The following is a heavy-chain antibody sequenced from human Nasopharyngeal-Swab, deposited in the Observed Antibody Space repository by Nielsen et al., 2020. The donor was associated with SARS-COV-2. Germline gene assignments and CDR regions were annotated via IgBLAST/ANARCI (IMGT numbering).Heavy chain of an antibody. J-gene: IGHJ6*03. V-gene: IGHV1-69*13. CDR3: ARGVVVVPAAITYYYYYYMDV. D-gene: IGHD2-2*01. CDR2: IIPIFGTA. CDR1: GGTFSSYA. Sequence: SVKVSCKASGGTFSSYANSWVRQAPGQGLEWMGGIIPIFGTANYAQKFQGRVTITADESTSTAYMELSSLRSEDTAVYYCARGVVVVPAAITYYYYYYMDVWGKGTTVTVSS.